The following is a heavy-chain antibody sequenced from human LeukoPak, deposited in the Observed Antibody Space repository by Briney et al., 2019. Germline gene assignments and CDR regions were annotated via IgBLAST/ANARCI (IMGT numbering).Heavy chain of an antibody. Sequence: GGSLRLSXAASGFTVSSNYMSWVRQPPGKGLEWVSVIYSGGSTYYADSVKGRFTISRDNSKNTLYLQMNSLRAEDTAVYYCASVTGALWFYYYMDVWGKGTTVTVSS. CDR2: IYSGGST. V-gene: IGHV3-53*01. D-gene: IGHD2-21*01. CDR3: ASVTGALWFYYYMDV. CDR1: GFTVSSNY. J-gene: IGHJ6*03.